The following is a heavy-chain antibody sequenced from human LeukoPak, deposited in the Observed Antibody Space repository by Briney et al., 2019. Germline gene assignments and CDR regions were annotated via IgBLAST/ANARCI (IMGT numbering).Heavy chain of an antibody. CDR3: ARDAGYSSGSYYIY. V-gene: IGHV3-11*06. D-gene: IGHD3-10*01. CDR1: GFTFSDYY. J-gene: IGHJ4*02. CDR2: ISSSSSYT. Sequence: GGSLRLSCAASGFTFSDYYMSWIRQAPGKGLEWVSYISSSSSYTNYADSVKGRFTISRDNAKSSLYLQMNSLRAEDTAVYYCARDAGYSSGSYYIYWGQGTLVTVSS.